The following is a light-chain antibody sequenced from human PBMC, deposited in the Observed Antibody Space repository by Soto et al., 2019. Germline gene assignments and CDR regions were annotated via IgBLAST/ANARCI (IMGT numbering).Light chain of an antibody. J-gene: IGLJ2*01. V-gene: IGLV2-11*01. CDR2: DVS. Sequence: QSALTQPRSVSGSPGQSVTISCTGTSSDVGGYSYVSWYQQHPGEAPKLMIYDVSERPSGVPDRFFGSKSGNTASLTISGLQAEDEADYYCQSYDSGLGGLIFGAGTKLTVL. CDR1: SSDVGGYSY. CDR3: QSYDSGLGGLI.